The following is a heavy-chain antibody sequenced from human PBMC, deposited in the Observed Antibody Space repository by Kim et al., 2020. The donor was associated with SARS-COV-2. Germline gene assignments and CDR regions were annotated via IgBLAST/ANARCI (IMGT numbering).Heavy chain of an antibody. CDR3: ARASRSGTGYYTYFDY. Sequence: SETLSLTCAVYGGSFSGYYWSWIRQPPGKGLEWIGEINHSGSTNYNPSLKSRVTISVDTSKNQFSLKLSSVTAADTAVYYCARASRSGTGYYTYFDYWGQGTLVTVSS. V-gene: IGHV4-34*01. D-gene: IGHD3-9*01. J-gene: IGHJ4*02. CDR2: INHSGST. CDR1: GGSFSGYY.